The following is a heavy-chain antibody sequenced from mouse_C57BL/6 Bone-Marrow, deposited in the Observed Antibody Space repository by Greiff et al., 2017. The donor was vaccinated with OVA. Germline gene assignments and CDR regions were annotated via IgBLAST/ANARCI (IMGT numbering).Heavy chain of an antibody. J-gene: IGHJ1*03. CDR3: AREPFYYYGSRHWYFDV. CDR2: IYPRDGST. Sequence: QVQLKESGPELVKPGASVKLSCKASGYTFTSYDINWVKQRPGQGLEWIGWIYPRDGSTKYNEKFKGKATLTVDTSSSTAYMELHSLTSEDSAVYFCAREPFYYYGSRHWYFDVWGTGTTVTVSS. D-gene: IGHD1-1*01. CDR1: GYTFTSYD. V-gene: IGHV1-85*01.